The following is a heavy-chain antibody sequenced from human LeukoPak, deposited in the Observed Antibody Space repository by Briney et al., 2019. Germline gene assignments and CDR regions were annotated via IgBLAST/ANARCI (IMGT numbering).Heavy chain of an antibody. V-gene: IGHV4-59*01. CDR1: GGSISSYY. CDR3: ARLFSSSGWPIDY. Sequence: SETLSLTCTVSGGSISSYYWSWIRQPLGKGLEWIGYIYYSGSTNYNPSLKSRVTISVDTSKNQFSLKLSSVTAADTAVYYCARLFSSSGWPIDYWGQGTLVTVSS. J-gene: IGHJ4*02. D-gene: IGHD6-19*01. CDR2: IYYSGST.